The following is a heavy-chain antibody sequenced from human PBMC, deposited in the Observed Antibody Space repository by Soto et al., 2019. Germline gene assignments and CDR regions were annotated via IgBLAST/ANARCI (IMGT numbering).Heavy chain of an antibody. CDR1: GFSFSSYG. CDR3: ARAQYTGSYFDACDV. V-gene: IGHV3-33*03. J-gene: IGHJ3*01. Sequence: GGSLRLSCAASGFSFSSYGMHWVRQAPGKGLDWVAVIWYDGSNKYYAESVKGRFTISRDNSKNTLYVQMNSLTVEDTAVYYCARAQYTGSYFDACDVWGQGTMVTVS. D-gene: IGHD1-26*01. CDR2: IWYDGSNK.